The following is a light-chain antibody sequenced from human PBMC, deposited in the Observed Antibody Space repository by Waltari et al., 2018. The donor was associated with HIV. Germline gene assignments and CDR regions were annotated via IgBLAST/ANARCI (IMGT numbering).Light chain of an antibody. CDR1: SSNIATNT. CDR3: ATWDDSLNGWV. J-gene: IGLJ3*02. V-gene: IGLV1-44*01. Sequence: QSVLTQPPSASGTPGQRVTISCSGSSSNIATNTVNWYQQLPGTAPKLLIYTNKQRPSVVPARFSGSKSGTSASLAISGLQSDDDADYYCATWDDSLNGWVFGGGTRLTVL. CDR2: TNK.